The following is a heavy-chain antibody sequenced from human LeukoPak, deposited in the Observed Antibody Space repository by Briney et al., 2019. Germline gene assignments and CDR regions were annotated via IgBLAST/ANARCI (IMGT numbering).Heavy chain of an antibody. J-gene: IGHJ2*01. V-gene: IGHV3-23*01. CDR2: ISGSGGST. Sequence: PGGSLRLSCAASGFTFSSYAMSWVRQAPGKGLEWVSAISGSGGSTYYADSVKGRFTISRDNSKNTLYLQMNSLRAEDTAVYYCAKDFDYGGNSGAWGADRYWYFDLWGRGTLVTVSS. CDR3: AKDFDYGGNSGAWGADRYWYFDL. D-gene: IGHD4-23*01. CDR1: GFTFSSYA.